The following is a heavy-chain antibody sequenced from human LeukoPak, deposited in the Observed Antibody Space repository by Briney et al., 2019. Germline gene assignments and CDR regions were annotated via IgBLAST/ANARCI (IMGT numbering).Heavy chain of an antibody. CDR2: ISTYNGNT. Sequence: ASVKVSCKASGYTFTSYGISWVRQAPGQGLEWMGWISTYNGNTNYAQRVQGSITMTTDTSTSTAYTELRSLRSDDTAVYYCARAALSYYDFWSDAPLPIDYWGQGTLVTVSS. D-gene: IGHD3-3*01. CDR1: GYTFTSYG. J-gene: IGHJ4*02. CDR3: ARAALSYYDFWSDAPLPIDY. V-gene: IGHV1-18*01.